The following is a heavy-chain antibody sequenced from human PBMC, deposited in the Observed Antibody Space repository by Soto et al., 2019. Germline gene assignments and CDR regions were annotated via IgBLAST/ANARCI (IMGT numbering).Heavy chain of an antibody. CDR2: ISWNSGRS. V-gene: IGHV3-9*01. D-gene: IGHD5-12*01. CDR3: VKLFHGYRGYDYDH. J-gene: IGHJ5*02. CDR1: GFIFDYYA. Sequence: GGSLRLSCADSGFIFDYYAMPWVRQAPGKGLEGVSVISWNSGRSGSADSVRGRFTISRDNAKNSLYLQINNLRVEDTALYYCVKLFHGYRGYDYDHWGQGALVTVSS.